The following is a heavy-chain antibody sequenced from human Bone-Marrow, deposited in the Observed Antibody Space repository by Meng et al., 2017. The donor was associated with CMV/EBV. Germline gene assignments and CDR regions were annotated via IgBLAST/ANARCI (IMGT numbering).Heavy chain of an antibody. CDR1: GGSFSGYY. D-gene: IGHD6-13*01. CDR2: INHSGST. J-gene: IGHJ3*02. CDR3: AREKRMATVGTVGFDI. V-gene: IGHV4-34*01. Sequence: SETLSLTCAVYGGSFSGYYWSWIRQPPGKGLEWIGEINHSGSTNYNPSLKSRVTISVDTSKNQFSLKLSSVTAADTAVYYCAREKRMATVGTVGFDIWGQGTGVTV.